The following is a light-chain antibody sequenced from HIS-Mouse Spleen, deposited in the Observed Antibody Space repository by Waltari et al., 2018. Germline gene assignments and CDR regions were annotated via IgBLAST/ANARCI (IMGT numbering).Light chain of an antibody. V-gene: IGLV2-11*01. Sequence: SVTISCTGTSSDVGGYNYVSWYQQHPGKAPKLMIYDVSKRPSGVPDRFSGSKSGNTASLTISGLQAEDEADYYCCPYAGSYTFVVFGGGTKLTVL. CDR1: SSDVGGYNY. CDR2: DVS. J-gene: IGLJ2*01. CDR3: CPYAGSYTFVV.